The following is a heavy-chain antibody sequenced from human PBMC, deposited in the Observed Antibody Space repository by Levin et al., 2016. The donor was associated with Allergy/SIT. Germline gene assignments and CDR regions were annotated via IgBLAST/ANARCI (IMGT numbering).Heavy chain of an antibody. J-gene: IGHJ6*03. Sequence: VRQAPGKGLEWVAVISYDGSNKYYADSVKGRFTISRDNSKNTLYLQMNSLRAEDTAVYYCAKDNSNDFWSGYYPNYYYYYMDVWGKGTTVTVSS. V-gene: IGHV3-30*18. CDR3: AKDNSNDFWSGYYPNYYYYYMDV. D-gene: IGHD3-3*01. CDR2: ISYDGSNK.